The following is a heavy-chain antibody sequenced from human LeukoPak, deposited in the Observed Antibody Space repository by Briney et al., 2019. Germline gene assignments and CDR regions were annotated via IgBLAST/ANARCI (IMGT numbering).Heavy chain of an antibody. Sequence: SVKVSCKASGGTFSSYAISWVRQAPGQGLEWMGGIIPIFGTANYAQMFQGRVTITADESTSTAYMELSSLRSEDTAVYYCARGYYDSSGYSPFDYWGQGTLVTVSS. D-gene: IGHD3-22*01. CDR3: ARGYYDSSGYSPFDY. CDR1: GGTFSSYA. CDR2: IIPIFGTA. J-gene: IGHJ4*02. V-gene: IGHV1-69*01.